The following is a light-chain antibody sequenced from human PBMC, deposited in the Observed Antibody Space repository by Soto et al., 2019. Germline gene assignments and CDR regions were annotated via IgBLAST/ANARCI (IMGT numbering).Light chain of an antibody. V-gene: IGKV3-20*01. CDR1: PTVRNNY. CDR3: QQFSSYPLT. CDR2: DAS. J-gene: IGKJ4*01. Sequence: IVMTQSPGTLSLSPVERATLSFIASPTVRNNYLAWYQQKPGQAPRLLIYDASSRATGIPDRFSGGGSGTDFTLTISRLEPEDFAVYYCQQFSSYPLTFGGGTKVDIK.